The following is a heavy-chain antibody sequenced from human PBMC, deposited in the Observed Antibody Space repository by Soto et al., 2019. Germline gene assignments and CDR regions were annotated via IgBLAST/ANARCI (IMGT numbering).Heavy chain of an antibody. CDR1: GYTLISYA. CDR3: VRDQAVWTVNYPFFDH. D-gene: IGHD3-9*01. CDR2: ISGYNGNT. Sequence: GASVKVSCKASGYTLISYAISWVRQAPGQGLEWMGRISGYNGNTNYAQKFQGRVTMTTDTSTSTAYMELRSLRSDDTAVYYCVRDQAVWTVNYPFFDHWGQGTLVTVSS. J-gene: IGHJ4*02. V-gene: IGHV1-18*01.